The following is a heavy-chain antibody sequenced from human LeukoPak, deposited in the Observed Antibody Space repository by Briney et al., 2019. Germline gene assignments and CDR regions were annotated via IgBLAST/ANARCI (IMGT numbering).Heavy chain of an antibody. D-gene: IGHD2-2*01. J-gene: IGHJ4*02. CDR3: AKDQWDCSSTSCARPDY. V-gene: IGHV3-7*03. Sequence: GGSLRLSCAASEFIFSGYWMNWVRQAPGKGLEWVANIKQDGSEKQYVDSVRGRFTISRDNAKNSLYLQMNSLRAEDTAVYYCAKDQWDCSSTSCARPDYWGQGTLVTVSS. CDR1: EFIFSGYW. CDR2: IKQDGSEK.